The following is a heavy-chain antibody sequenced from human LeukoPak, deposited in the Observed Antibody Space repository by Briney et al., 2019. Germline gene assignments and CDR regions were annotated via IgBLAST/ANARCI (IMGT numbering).Heavy chain of an antibody. CDR2: IIPIFGTA. V-gene: IGHV1-69*13. J-gene: IGHJ4*02. D-gene: IGHD3-22*01. CDR1: GGTFSSYA. CDR3: ARLHSRGDSSVY. Sequence: GASVKVSCKASGGTFSSYAISWVRQAPGQGLEWMGGIIPIFGTANYAQKFQGRVTITADESTSTAYMELSSLRSEDTAVYYCARLHSRGDSSVYWGQGTLVTVSS.